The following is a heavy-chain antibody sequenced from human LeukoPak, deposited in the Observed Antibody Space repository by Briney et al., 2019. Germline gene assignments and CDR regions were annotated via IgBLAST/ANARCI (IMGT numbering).Heavy chain of an antibody. J-gene: IGHJ5*02. CDR2: ISRHAGTT. Sequence: GGPLRLSCAASGFTFSSYAMSWVRQAPGKGLELVSFISRHAGTTYYADSVKGRFTISRNSSNNTQYLQMNSLTAEDTAVYYCAKEHSGSTPGSDREHRCVPWGEGTLVTVSS. CDR1: GFTFSSYA. V-gene: IGHV3-23*01. CDR3: AKEHSGSTPGSDREHRCVP. D-gene: IGHD3-10*01.